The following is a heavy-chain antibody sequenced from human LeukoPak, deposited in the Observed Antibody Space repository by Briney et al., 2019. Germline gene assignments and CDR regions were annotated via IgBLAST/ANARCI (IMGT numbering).Heavy chain of an antibody. CDR3: ARGAWYNSAYTALHYFDY. CDR2: MNPNNGNA. Sequence: ASVRVSCKASGYTFTNYDINWVRQATGQGLEWMGWMNPNNGNAGYAQKFQDKVTMTRDTSISTAYMKLSSLRSEDTAIYYCARGAWYNSAYTALHYFDYWGQGTLVTVSS. D-gene: IGHD6-19*01. V-gene: IGHV1-8*01. CDR1: GYTFTNYD. J-gene: IGHJ4*02.